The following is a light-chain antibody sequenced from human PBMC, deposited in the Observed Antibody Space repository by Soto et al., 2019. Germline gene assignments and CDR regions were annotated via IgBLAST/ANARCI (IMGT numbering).Light chain of an antibody. CDR2: GVS. V-gene: IGKV3-20*01. CDR1: QSVSSSY. Sequence: EILLILSPGTLSFSLGERATVSCRAIQSVSSSYLAWYQQKPGQAPRLLIHGVSRRATCLPDRFSGSVSGTALTLTISRLEHEDFAVYYCQQYGNSPQLTFGQGTKVDI. J-gene: IGKJ1*01. CDR3: QQYGNSPQLT.